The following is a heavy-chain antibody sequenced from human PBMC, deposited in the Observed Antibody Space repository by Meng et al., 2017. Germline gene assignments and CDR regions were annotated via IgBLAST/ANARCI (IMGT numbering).Heavy chain of an antibody. D-gene: IGHD5-18*01. CDR1: GFTFSSYS. CDR2: ISSSSSYI. CDR3: ARVGDTAYAFDY. Sequence: VQLVESGGGLVKPGGSLRLSCAASGFTFSSYSMNWVRQAPGKGLEWVSSISSSSSYIYYADSVKGRFTISRDNAKNSLYLQMNSLRAEDTAVYYCARVGDTAYAFDYWGQGTLVTASS. V-gene: IGHV3-21*01. J-gene: IGHJ4*02.